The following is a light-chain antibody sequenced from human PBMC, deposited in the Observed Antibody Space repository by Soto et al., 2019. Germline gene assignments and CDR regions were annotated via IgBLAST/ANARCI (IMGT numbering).Light chain of an antibody. CDR2: EVN. J-gene: IGLJ2*01. CDR3: SSYRSGNTLVV. CDR1: SSNIGAEYD. Sequence: QSVLTQPPSVSGAPGQRVAISCTGSSSNIGAEYDVHWYQQLPGTAPKLMIFEVNNRPSGVSNRFSGSRSGNTASLTISGLQAEDEADHYCSSYRSGNTLVVFGGGTKVTVL. V-gene: IGLV1-40*01.